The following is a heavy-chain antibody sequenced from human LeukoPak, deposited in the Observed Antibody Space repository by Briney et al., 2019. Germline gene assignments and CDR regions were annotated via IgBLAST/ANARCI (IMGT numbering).Heavy chain of an antibody. Sequence: GGSLRLSCTASGFTFSSYAMNWVRQASGKGLEWVGRIRSKGNNYATAYAASVKGRFTISRDDSKNTAYLQMNSLKTEDTAVYFCTRFSYYRDSSGYPFDYWGQGTLVTVSS. J-gene: IGHJ4*02. CDR1: GFTFSSYA. CDR3: TRFSYYRDSSGYPFDY. D-gene: IGHD3-22*01. V-gene: IGHV3-73*01. CDR2: IRSKGNNYAT.